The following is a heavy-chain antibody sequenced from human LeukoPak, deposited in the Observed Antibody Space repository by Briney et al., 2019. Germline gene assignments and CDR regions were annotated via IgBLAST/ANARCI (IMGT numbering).Heavy chain of an antibody. Sequence: GGSLRLSCAASGFTFSSYEMNWVRQAPGKGLEWVGRIKSKTDGGTTDYAAPVKGRFTISRDDSKNTLYLQMNSLKTEDTAVYYCTTGATGTTWFAFDIWGQGTMVTVS. J-gene: IGHJ3*02. CDR2: IKSKTDGGTT. CDR1: GFTFSSYE. V-gene: IGHV3-15*01. D-gene: IGHD1-1*01. CDR3: TTGATGTTWFAFDI.